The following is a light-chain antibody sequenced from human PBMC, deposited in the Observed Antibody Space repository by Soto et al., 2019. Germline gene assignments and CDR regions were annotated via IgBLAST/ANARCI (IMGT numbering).Light chain of an antibody. V-gene: IGLV2-14*01. CDR2: EVT. Sequence: QSALTQPASVSGSPGQSITISCTGTSSDVGGYNYVSWYQQHPDKAPKLIIYEVTNRPSGVSNRFSGSKSSNTASLTISGLQAEDDADYYCSSYTSRSTLGVFGTGTKLTVL. J-gene: IGLJ1*01. CDR3: SSYTSRSTLGV. CDR1: SSDVGGYNY.